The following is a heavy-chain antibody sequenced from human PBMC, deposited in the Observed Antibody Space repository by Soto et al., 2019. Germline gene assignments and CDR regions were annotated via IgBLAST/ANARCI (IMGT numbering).Heavy chain of an antibody. CDR2: ISGSGGST. CDR3: AQDSETSLYYDFGSGYRTGFDY. CDR1: GFTFSSYA. V-gene: IGHV3-23*01. J-gene: IGHJ4*02. D-gene: IGHD3-3*01. Sequence: EVQLLESGGGLVQPGGSLRLSCAASGFTFSSYAMSWVRQAPGKGLEWVADISGSGGSTYYADSVKGRFTISRDNSKNTLYLQMNSLSAEDTAVYYCAQDSETSLYYDFGSGYRTGFDYWGQGTLVTVSS.